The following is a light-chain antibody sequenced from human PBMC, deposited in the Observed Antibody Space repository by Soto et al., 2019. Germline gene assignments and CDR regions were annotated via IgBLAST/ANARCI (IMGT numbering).Light chain of an antibody. CDR1: QTISSW. V-gene: IGKV1-5*03. CDR2: KAS. J-gene: IGKJ1*01. CDR3: LQHNNYPWS. Sequence: DIQMTQSPSTLSGSVGDRVTITCRASQTISSWLAWYQRKPGKAPKLLIYKASTLKSGVPSRFSGSGSGTEFTLTISSLQPEDFATYYCLQHNNYPWSFGQGTKVDIK.